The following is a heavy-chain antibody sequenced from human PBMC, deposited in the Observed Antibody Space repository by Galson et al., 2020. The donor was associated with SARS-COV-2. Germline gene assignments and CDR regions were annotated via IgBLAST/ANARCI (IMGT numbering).Heavy chain of an antibody. CDR1: GYTFTSYG. D-gene: IGHD1-1*01. CDR3: ALIPSGTTGDAFDI. Sequence: ASVKVSCKASGYTFTSYGISWVRQAPGQGLEWMGWISAYNGNTTYAQKLQGRVTMTTDTSTSTAYMELRSLRSDDTAVYYCALIPSGTTGDAFDIWGQGTMVTVSS. CDR2: ISAYNGNT. V-gene: IGHV1-18*04. J-gene: IGHJ3*02.